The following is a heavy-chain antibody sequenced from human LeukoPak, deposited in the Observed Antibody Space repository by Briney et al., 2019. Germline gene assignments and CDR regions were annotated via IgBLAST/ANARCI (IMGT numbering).Heavy chain of an antibody. CDR1: GFTFSSYS. CDR2: ISSSSSTI. J-gene: IGHJ4*02. CDR3: ARSLEAGYSSSWYWGY. V-gene: IGHV3-48*01. D-gene: IGHD6-13*01. Sequence: SGGSLRLSCAASGFTFSSYSMNWVRQAPGKGLEWVSYISSSSSTIYYADSVKGRFTISRDNAKNSLYLQMNSLRAEDTAVYYCARSLEAGYSSSWYWGYWGQGTLVTVSS.